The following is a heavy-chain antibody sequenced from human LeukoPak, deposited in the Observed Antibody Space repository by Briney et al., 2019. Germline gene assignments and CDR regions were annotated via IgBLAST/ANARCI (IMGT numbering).Heavy chain of an antibody. CDR2: IIPILGIA. CDR1: GGTFCSYA. CDR3: ARELEEHWFDP. V-gene: IGHV1-69*04. Sequence: ASVKVSCKASGGTFCSYAISWVRQAPGQGLEWMGRIIPILGIANYAQKFQGRVTITADKSTSTAYMELSSLRSEDTAVYYCARELEEHWFDPWGQGTLVTVSS. J-gene: IGHJ5*02. D-gene: IGHD3-3*02.